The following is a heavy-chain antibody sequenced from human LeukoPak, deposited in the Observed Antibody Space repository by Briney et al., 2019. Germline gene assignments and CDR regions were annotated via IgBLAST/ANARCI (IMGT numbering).Heavy chain of an antibody. CDR2: IVPIFGTA. D-gene: IGHD1-26*01. CDR3: AGGGSHYWFDP. J-gene: IGHJ5*02. V-gene: IGHV1-69*06. Sequence: GASVKVSCKASGGTFSSYAISWVRQAPGQGLEWMGRIVPIFGTANYAQKFQGRVTITADKSTSTAYMELSSLRSEDTAVYYCAGGGSHYWFDPWGQGTLVTVSS. CDR1: GGTFSSYA.